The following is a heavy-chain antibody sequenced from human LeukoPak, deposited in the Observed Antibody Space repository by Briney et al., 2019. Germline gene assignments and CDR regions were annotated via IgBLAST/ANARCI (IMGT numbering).Heavy chain of an antibody. CDR1: GFSLSSYG. D-gene: IGHD6-19*01. CDR2: LSDSGGGT. V-gene: IGHV3-23*01. Sequence: AGGSLRLSCAASGFSLSSYGMTWARQAPGKGLEWVSTLSDSGGGTYYADSVKGRFTISRDNSRNTLYLQMHSLRAEDTAVYYCAKVLSSGWYQFDYWGQGTLVTVSS. J-gene: IGHJ4*02. CDR3: AKVLSSGWYQFDY.